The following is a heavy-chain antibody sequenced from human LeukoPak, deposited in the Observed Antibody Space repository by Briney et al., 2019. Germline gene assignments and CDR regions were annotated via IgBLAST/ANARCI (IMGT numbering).Heavy chain of an antibody. Sequence: KSSETLSLTCTVSGGSISSYYWSWIRQPAGEGLEWIGRLHTSGSTHYNPSLKSRVTMSVDTSKNQFSLQLNSVTPEDTAVYYCARGASLFGARAYNWFDPWGQGTLVTVSS. CDR2: LHTSGST. CDR3: ARGASLFGARAYNWFDP. D-gene: IGHD3-16*01. J-gene: IGHJ5*02. CDR1: GGSISSYY. V-gene: IGHV4-4*07.